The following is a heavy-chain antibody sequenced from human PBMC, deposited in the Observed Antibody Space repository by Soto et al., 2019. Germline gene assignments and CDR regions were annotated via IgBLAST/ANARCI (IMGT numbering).Heavy chain of an antibody. CDR3: TRDPTMVRGGLYHYYAMDV. D-gene: IGHD3-10*01. V-gene: IGHV3-49*03. CDR1: GFTFGDYA. Sequence: GGSLRLSCIASGFTFGDYAMSWFRQAPGKGLEWVGFIRSKAYGGTTEYAASVKGRFSISRDDSKSIAYLQMNSLKIEDTAVYFCTRDPTMVRGGLYHYYAMDVWGQGTTVTVSS. J-gene: IGHJ6*02. CDR2: IRSKAYGGTT.